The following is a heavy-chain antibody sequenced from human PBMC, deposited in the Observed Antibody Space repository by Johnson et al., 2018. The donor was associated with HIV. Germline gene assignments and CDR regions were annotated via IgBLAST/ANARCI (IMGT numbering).Heavy chain of an antibody. CDR2: VSSGGSSI. J-gene: IGHJ3*02. CDR1: GFVFSDSH. CDR3: AKGAPYSGSLLGAFDI. D-gene: IGHD1-26*01. Sequence: VQLVESGGDLVKPGGSLRLSCVASGFVFSDSHMSWIRQAPGKGLEWISYVSSGGSSIYYADPVKGRFTISRNNAKNSLYLQMNSLRAEDTAVYYCAKGAPYSGSLLGAFDIWGQGTLVTVSS. V-gene: IGHV3-11*04.